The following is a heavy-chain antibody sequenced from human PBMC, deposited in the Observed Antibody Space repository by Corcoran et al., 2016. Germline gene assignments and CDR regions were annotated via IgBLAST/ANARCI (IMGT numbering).Heavy chain of an antibody. CDR1: GFTFSSYA. CDR3: ANDIVQFAAFDI. J-gene: IGHJ3*02. D-gene: IGHD2-8*01. Sequence: EVQLLESGGGLVQPGGSLRLSCAASGFTFSSYAMSWVRQAPGKGLEWVSAISGSGGSTYYADSVKGRFTISRDNSKNTLYLQMNSLRAEDTTVYYCANDIVQFAAFDIWGQGTMVTVSS. CDR2: ISGSGGST. V-gene: IGHV3-23*01.